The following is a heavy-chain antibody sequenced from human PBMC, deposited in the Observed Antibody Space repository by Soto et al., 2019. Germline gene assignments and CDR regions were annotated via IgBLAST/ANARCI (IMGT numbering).Heavy chain of an antibody. CDR3: AKDMASQWLVLP. Sequence: EVQLLESGGGLVQPGGSLSLSCAASGFTFSSYAMSWVRQAPGKGLEWVSAISGSGGSTYYADSVKGRFTISRDNSKNTLYLQMNSLRAEDTAVYYCAKDMASQWLVLPWGQGTLVTVSS. CDR2: ISGSGGST. J-gene: IGHJ5*02. V-gene: IGHV3-23*01. D-gene: IGHD6-19*01. CDR1: GFTFSSYA.